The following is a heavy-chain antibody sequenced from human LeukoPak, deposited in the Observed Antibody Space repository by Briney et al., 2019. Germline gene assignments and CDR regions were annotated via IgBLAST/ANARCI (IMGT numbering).Heavy chain of an antibody. Sequence: TPSETLSLTCTVSGGSISNFFWSWIRQPAGKGLEWIGRPYTSGSTNYNPSLSNRVTMSIDTSKNQFSLKLSSVTAADTAVYYCARDASVSICGGDCYPLDWGQGTLVTVSS. CDR1: GGSISNFF. D-gene: IGHD2-21*02. CDR2: PYTSGST. V-gene: IGHV4-4*07. CDR3: ARDASVSICGGDCYPLD. J-gene: IGHJ4*02.